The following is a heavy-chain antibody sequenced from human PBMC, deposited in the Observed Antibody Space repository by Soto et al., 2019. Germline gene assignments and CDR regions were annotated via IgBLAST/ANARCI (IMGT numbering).Heavy chain of an antibody. CDR2: INAGNGNT. V-gene: IGHV1-3*01. CDR1: GYTFTSYA. D-gene: IGHD6-13*01. Sequence: ASVKVSCKTSGYTFTSYAMHWVRQAPGQRLEWMGWINAGNGNTKYSQKFQGRVTITRDTSASTTYMELSSLRSEDTAVYYCAREGSTNWHNWFDPWGQGTLVPVSS. CDR3: AREGSTNWHNWFDP. J-gene: IGHJ5*02.